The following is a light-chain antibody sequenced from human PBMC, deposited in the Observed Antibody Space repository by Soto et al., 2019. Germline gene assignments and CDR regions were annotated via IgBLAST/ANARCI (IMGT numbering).Light chain of an antibody. CDR3: GAWDTRLTAYV. CDR2: DNN. V-gene: IGLV1-51*01. CDR1: SSNVGNNF. J-gene: IGLJ1*01. Sequence: QSVLTQPPSVSAAPGQRVTISCSGGSSNVGNNFVAWYQRLPGSAPKLIISDNNARPSGIPDRFSGSTSGTSATLAISGLQAGDEADYYCGAWDTRLTAYVFGTGTKVTVL.